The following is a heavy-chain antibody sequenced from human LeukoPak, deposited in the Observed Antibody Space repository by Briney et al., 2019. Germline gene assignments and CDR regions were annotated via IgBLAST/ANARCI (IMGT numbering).Heavy chain of an antibody. Sequence: GGSLRLSCAASGFTFSSYSMNWVRQAPGKGLEWISYISGSSSTIYYADSVKGRFTTSRDNAKTSLYLQMNSLRAEDTAVYYCAKASTRDGYSSSDFDYWGQGTLVTVSS. CDR3: AKASTRDGYSSSDFDY. D-gene: IGHD6-6*01. CDR2: ISGSSSTI. CDR1: GFTFSSYS. V-gene: IGHV3-48*04. J-gene: IGHJ4*02.